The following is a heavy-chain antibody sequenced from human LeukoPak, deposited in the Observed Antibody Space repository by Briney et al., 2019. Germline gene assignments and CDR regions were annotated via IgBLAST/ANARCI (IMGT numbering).Heavy chain of an antibody. J-gene: IGHJ4*02. D-gene: IGHD3-22*01. CDR3: AREPHYYDSSGWN. CDR2: INHSGST. CDR1: GESLSGHY. Sequence: PSETLSLTCAVYGESLSGHYWSWIRQPPGKGLEWIGEINHSGSTNYNPSLKSRVTISVDTSKNQFSLKLSSVTAADTAVYYCAREPHYYDSSGWNWGQGTLVTVSS. V-gene: IGHV4-34*01.